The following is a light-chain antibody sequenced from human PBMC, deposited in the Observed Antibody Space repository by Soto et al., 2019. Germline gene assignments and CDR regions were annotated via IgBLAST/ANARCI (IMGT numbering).Light chain of an antibody. Sequence: AIQMTQSPSSLSASVGDRVTITCRASQGIRNDLGWYQQKPGKAPKLLIYAASSLQSGVPSRFSGSGSGPDFPLTISSLQPEDFATYYCLQDYNYPWTFGQGTKVEIK. J-gene: IGKJ1*01. V-gene: IGKV1-6*01. CDR3: LQDYNYPWT. CDR2: AAS. CDR1: QGIRND.